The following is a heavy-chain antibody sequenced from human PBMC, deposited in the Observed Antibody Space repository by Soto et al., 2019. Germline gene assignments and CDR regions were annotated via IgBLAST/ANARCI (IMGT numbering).Heavy chain of an antibody. Sequence: SETLSLTCTVTGGTLSGDYWTWIRQSAGGGLEWIGRIYSSGSTNYNPSLKSRVTISLDTSMSHFSLSLRSVSAADTAVYYCARGQRFSDWFDPWGQGTLVTVSS. J-gene: IGHJ5*02. CDR2: IYSSGST. CDR3: ARGQRFSDWFDP. CDR1: GGTLSGDY. D-gene: IGHD3-3*01. V-gene: IGHV4-4*07.